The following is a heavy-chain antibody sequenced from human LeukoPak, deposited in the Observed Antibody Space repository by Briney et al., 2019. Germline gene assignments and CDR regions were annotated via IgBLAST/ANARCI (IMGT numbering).Heavy chain of an antibody. CDR1: GFTFRNYW. V-gene: IGHV3-7*01. J-gene: IGHJ4*02. CDR3: SRDLGTGRPHDF. CDR2: LNQYGDHK. D-gene: IGHD1-14*01. Sequence: GGSLRLSCAASGFTFRNYWMTWVRQAPGKGLEWVANLNQYGDHKYYDDSVKGRFTISRDNARDSLYLEMNSLTVEDTAVYFCSRDLGTGRPHDFWGQGTLVTVSS.